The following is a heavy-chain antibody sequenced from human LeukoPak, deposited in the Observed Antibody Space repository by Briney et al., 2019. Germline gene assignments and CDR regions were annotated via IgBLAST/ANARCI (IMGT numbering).Heavy chain of an antibody. Sequence: PSETLSLTCAVYGGSFSGYYWSWIRQPPGKGLEWIGEINHSGSTNYNPSLKSRVTISVATSKNQFSLKLSSVTAADTAVYYCARTATRELKEGGTYYFDYWGQGTLVTVSS. CDR1: GGSFSGYY. V-gene: IGHV4-34*01. J-gene: IGHJ4*02. CDR2: INHSGST. D-gene: IGHD1-26*01. CDR3: ARTATRELKEGGTYYFDY.